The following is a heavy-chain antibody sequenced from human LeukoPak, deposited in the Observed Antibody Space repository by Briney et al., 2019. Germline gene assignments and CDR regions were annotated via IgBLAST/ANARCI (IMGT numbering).Heavy chain of an antibody. CDR1: GFTFSSYG. V-gene: IGHV3-30*18. D-gene: IGHD6-13*01. CDR2: ISEDGSNK. CDR3: AKDRETTASGTFDY. Sequence: PGGSLRLSCAASGFTFSSYGMHCVRQAPGKGREWVAVISEDGSNKYYEHSVKGRFTISRDNSNNTLYLQMNSLTAEDTAVYYCAKDRETTASGTFDYWGQGTLVTVSS. J-gene: IGHJ4*02.